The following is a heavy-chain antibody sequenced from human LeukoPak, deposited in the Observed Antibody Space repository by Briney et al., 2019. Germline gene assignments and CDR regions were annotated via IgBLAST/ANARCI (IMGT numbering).Heavy chain of an antibody. Sequence: GGSLRLSCAASGFTFSSYAMHWVRQAPGKGLEYVSAISSNGDSTYYANSVKGRFTISRDNSKNTLYLQMDSLRVEDMPVYYCARRGVMGGRYFDYWGQGTLVTVSS. D-gene: IGHD2-21*01. J-gene: IGHJ4*02. V-gene: IGHV3-64*01. CDR2: ISSNGDST. CDR1: GFTFSSYA. CDR3: ARRGVMGGRYFDY.